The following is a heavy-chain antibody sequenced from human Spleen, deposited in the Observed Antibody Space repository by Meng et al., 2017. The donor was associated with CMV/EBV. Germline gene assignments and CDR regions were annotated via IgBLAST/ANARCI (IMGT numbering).Heavy chain of an antibody. CDR3: AKVSSGRFDP. Sequence: GESLKISCAASGFRFSSYEMNWVRQAPGKGLEWVSHISSGGSSIYYADSVKGRFTISRDNAKNSLYLQMNSLRPEDTALYYCAKVSSGRFDPWGQGTLVTVSS. D-gene: IGHD2/OR15-2a*01. CDR2: ISSGGSSI. V-gene: IGHV3-48*03. CDR1: GFRFSSYE. J-gene: IGHJ5*02.